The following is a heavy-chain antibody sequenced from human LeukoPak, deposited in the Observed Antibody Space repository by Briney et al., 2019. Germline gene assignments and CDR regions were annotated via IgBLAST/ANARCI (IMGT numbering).Heavy chain of an antibody. V-gene: IGHV4-38-2*02. CDR2: IYHSGST. J-gene: IGHJ5*02. Sequence: SETLSLTCTVSGYSISSGYYWGWIRQPPGKGLEWIGSIYHSGSTYYNPSLKSRVTISVDTSKNQFSLKLSSVTAADTAVYYRARGRTTLSWFDPWGQGTLVTVSS. D-gene: IGHD1-7*01. CDR3: ARGRTTLSWFDP. CDR1: GYSISSGYY.